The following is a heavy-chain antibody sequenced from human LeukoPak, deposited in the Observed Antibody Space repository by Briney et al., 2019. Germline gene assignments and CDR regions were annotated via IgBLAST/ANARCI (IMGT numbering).Heavy chain of an antibody. CDR2: INHSGST. D-gene: IGHD4-17*01. J-gene: IGHJ4*02. CDR1: GGSFSGYY. CDR3: ARGSLHSWSLRYYFDY. V-gene: IGHV4-34*01. Sequence: PSETLSLTCAVYGGSFSGYYWSWIRQPPGKGLEWIGEINHSGSTNYNPSLKSRVTISVDASKNQFSLKLSSVTAADTAVYYCARGSLHSWSLRYYFDYWGQGTLVTVSS.